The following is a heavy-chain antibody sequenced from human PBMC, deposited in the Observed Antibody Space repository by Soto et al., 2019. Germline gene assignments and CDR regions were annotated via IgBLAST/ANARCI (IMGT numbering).Heavy chain of an antibody. J-gene: IGHJ4*02. CDR3: ARHSWSVDY. V-gene: IGHV5-51*01. CDR1: GYSFTSYW. Sequence: GESRKISWKGCGYSFTSYWIGWVRQMPGKGLEWRGIIYPGYSDTSYSPSFQGQVTISDDKSISTPYLQWPSLQASHTAMYYCARHSWSVDYWGQGTLVTVSS. D-gene: IGHD4-17*01. CDR2: IYPGYSDT.